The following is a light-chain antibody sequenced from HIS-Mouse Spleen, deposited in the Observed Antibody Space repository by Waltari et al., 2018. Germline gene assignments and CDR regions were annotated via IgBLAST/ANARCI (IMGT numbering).Light chain of an antibody. CDR2: EDS. J-gene: IGLJ2*01. CDR3: YSTDSSGNHRV. CDR1: ALPKKY. Sequence: SYELTQPPSVSVSPGQTARITCPGDALPKKYPYLYQQKSGQASVLVIYEDSKRPSGIPERFSGSSSGTMATLTISGAQVEDEADYYCYSTDSSGNHRVFGGGTKLTVL. V-gene: IGLV3-10*01.